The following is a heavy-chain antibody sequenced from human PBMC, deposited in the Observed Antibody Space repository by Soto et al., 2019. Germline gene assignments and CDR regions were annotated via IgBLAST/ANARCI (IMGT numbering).Heavy chain of an antibody. CDR2: ISYDGSNK. CDR1: GFTFSSYC. D-gene: IGHD3-10*01. CDR3: AKEIMVRGVIITRYRMDV. J-gene: IGHJ6*02. Sequence: GGSLRLSCAASGFTFSSYCMHWVRQAPGKGLEWVAVISYDGSNKYYADSVKGRFTISRDNSKNTLYLQMNSLRAEDTAVYYCAKEIMVRGVIITRYRMDVWGQGTTVTVSS. V-gene: IGHV3-30*18.